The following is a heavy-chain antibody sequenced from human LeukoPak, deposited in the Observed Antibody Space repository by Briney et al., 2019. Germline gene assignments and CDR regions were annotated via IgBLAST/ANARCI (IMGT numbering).Heavy chain of an antibody. V-gene: IGHV3-74*01. Sequence: PGGSLRLSCAASGFTFSDYWMHWVRQAPGKGLVWVSRINIDGSDTTYADSVKGRFTISRDNAKSTLYLQMNSLRVEDTAVYFCARDRSPTKGGFGYWGEGTLVTVSS. J-gene: IGHJ4*02. D-gene: IGHD2-8*01. CDR2: INIDGSDT. CDR3: ARDRSPTKGGFGY. CDR1: GFTFSDYW.